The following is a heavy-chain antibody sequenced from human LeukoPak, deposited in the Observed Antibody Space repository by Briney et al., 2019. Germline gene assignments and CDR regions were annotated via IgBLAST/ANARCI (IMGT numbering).Heavy chain of an antibody. CDR3: ASQYYDYVWGSYLWGDY. D-gene: IGHD3-16*02. V-gene: IGHV3-30-3*01. CDR2: ISYDGSNK. J-gene: IGHJ4*02. Sequence: PGGSLRLSCAASGFTFSSYAMHWVRQAPGKGLEWVAVISYDGSNKYYADSVKGRFTISRDNSKNTLYLQMNSLRAEDTAVYYCASQYYDYVWGSYLWGDYWGQGTLVTVSS. CDR1: GFTFSSYA.